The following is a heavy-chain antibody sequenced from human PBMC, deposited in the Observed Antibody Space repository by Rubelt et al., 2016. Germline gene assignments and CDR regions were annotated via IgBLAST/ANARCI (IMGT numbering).Heavy chain of an antibody. V-gene: IGHV1-18*01. CDR2: ISAYNGNT. CDR3: ARERDDYGDY. J-gene: IGHJ4*02. CDR1: GGTFSSYA. Sequence: QAQLVQSGAEVKKPGSSVKVSCKASGGTFSSYAISWVRQAPGQGLKWMGWISAYNGNTNHAQKIQGRGTMTTDTSTSTAYMGLRSLRSDDTAVYYCARERDDYGDYWGQGTLVTVSS. D-gene: IGHD5-24*01.